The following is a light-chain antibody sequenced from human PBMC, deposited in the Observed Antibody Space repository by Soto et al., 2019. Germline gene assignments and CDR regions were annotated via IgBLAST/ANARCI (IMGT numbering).Light chain of an antibody. CDR3: RLYGSSPPMYT. V-gene: IGKV3-20*01. CDR1: QSVNNIY. Sequence: DIVLTQSPGTLSLSPGERASLSCRASQSVNNIYLGWYQQKPGQAPRLLIYGASSRATGIPDRFSGSGSGTDFTLTISRLEHEDFAVYYCRLYGSSPPMYTFGQGTKLEIK. J-gene: IGKJ2*01. CDR2: GAS.